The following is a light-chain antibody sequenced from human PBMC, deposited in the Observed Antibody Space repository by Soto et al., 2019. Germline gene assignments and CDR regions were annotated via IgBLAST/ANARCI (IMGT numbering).Light chain of an antibody. Sequence: QLVLTQPASLSPSPGASASLTCTLRSGINVGAYSIYWYQQKPGSPPQYLLRYKSDSEKQQGSGVPSRFSGSKDASANAGILLISGLQSEDEADYYCLIWHSTAWVFGGGTKVTVL. CDR1: SGINVGAYS. CDR2: YKSDSEK. CDR3: LIWHSTAWV. J-gene: IGLJ3*02. V-gene: IGLV5-45*01.